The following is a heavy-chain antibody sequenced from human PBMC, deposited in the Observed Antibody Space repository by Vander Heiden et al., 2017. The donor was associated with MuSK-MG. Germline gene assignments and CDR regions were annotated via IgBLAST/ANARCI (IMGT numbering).Heavy chain of an antibody. V-gene: IGHV1-69*01. CDR1: GGTFSSYA. CDR2: FIPIFGTA. Sequence: QVQLVQSGAEVKKPGSSVKVSCKASGGTFSSYAISWVRQAPGQGLGWIGGFIPIFGTANCAQKFQGRVTITADESTSTAYMELSSLRSEDTAVYYCARDGSANWGDAFDIWGQGTMVTVSS. D-gene: IGHD7-27*01. CDR3: ARDGSANWGDAFDI. J-gene: IGHJ3*02.